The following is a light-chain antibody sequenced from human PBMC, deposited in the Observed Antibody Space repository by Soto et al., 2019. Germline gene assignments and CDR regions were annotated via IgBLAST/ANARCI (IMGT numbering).Light chain of an antibody. CDR1: QSISSW. Sequence: DTQMTQSPSTLSASVGDRVTIICRASQSISSWLAWYQQKPGKAPKLLIYKASTLESGVPSRFSGSGSEADFTLTIISLEPADFAVYYCQQRSDWPLTFGQGTRLEIK. V-gene: IGKV1-5*03. J-gene: IGKJ5*01. CDR3: QQRSDWPLT. CDR2: KAS.